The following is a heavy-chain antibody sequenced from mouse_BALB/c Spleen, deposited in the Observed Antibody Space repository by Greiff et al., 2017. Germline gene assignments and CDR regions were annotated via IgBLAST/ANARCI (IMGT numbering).Heavy chain of an antibody. CDR1: GYTFTSYW. D-gene: IGHD2-10*02. Sequence: VHLVESGAELAKPGASVKMSCKASGYTFTSYWMHWVKQRPGQGLEWIGYINPSTGYTEYNQKFKDKATLTADKSSSTAYMQLSSLTSEDSAVYYCARGYGKAYFDYWGQGTTLTVSS. V-gene: IGHV1-7*01. CDR2: INPSTGYT. CDR3: ARGYGKAYFDY. J-gene: IGHJ2*01.